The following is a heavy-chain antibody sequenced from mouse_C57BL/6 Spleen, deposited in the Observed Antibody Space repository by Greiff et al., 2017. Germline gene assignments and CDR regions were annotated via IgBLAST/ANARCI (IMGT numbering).Heavy chain of an antibody. Sequence: QVQLQQSGAELMKPGASVKLSCKATGYTFTGYWIDWVKQTPGHGLEWIGDILPGTGGTNYNEKFKGKATFTANTSSNTAYMQLSSLTTEDSAIYCCARPYSNNWYYDVWGTGTTVTVSS. CDR1: GYTFTGYW. J-gene: IGHJ1*03. D-gene: IGHD2-5*01. V-gene: IGHV1-9*01. CDR2: ILPGTGGT. CDR3: ARPYSNNWYYDV.